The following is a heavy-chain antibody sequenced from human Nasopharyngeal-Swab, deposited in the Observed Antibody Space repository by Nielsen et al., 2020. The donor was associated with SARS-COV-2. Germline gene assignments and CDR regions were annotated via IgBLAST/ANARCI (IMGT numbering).Heavy chain of an antibody. CDR3: ARQGVFVPAYFHQYYMDV. V-gene: IGHV3-7*03. Sequence: GESLKISCAASGFSISTYWMTWVRPAPGKGLERVANIKQDGREKYYVDSVKGRFTVSRDNPKNLLYLQVNSLRAEDTAVYYCARQGVFVPAYFHQYYMDVWGKGTTVTASS. CDR2: IKQDGREK. CDR1: GFSISTYW. D-gene: IGHD3-16*02. J-gene: IGHJ6*03.